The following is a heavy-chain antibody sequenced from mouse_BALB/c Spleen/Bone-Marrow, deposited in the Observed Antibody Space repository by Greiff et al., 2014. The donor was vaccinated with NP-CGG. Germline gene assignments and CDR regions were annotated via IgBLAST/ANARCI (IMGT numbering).Heavy chain of an antibody. D-gene: IGHD1-2*01. J-gene: IGHJ4*01. V-gene: IGHV5-17*02. CDR1: GFTFSSFG. CDR2: ISGGSSTI. CDR3: ARGVYGYVKYAMDY. Sequence: EVKFEESGGGLVQPGGSRKLSCAASGFTFSSFGMHWVRQAPEKGLEWVAYISGGSSTIYYADTVKGRFTISRDNPKNTLFLQMTSLRSEDTAMYYCARGVYGYVKYAMDYWGQGTSVTVSS.